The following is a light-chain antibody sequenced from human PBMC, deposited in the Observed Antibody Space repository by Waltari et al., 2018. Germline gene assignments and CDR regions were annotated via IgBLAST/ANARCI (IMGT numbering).Light chain of an antibody. Sequence: QPPLTQTASVAGSPGQPITLPCTGTSSYVSAFNYVSWYQQHPGKDHKLLIYDVSNRTSGVSNRFSGSKSGNTASLTISGLQAEDEADYYCSSYTRSHTGIFGGGTKLTVL. CDR2: DVS. V-gene: IGLV2-14*03. CDR1: SSYVSAFNY. CDR3: SSYTRSHTGI. J-gene: IGLJ2*01.